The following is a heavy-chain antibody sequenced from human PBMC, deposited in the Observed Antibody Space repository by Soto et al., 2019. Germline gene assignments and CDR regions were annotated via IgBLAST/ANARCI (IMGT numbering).Heavy chain of an antibody. J-gene: IGHJ6*02. D-gene: IGHD2-21*01. Sequence: QVQLQESGPGLVEPSQTLSLTCTVSGDSISSGGYYWSWIRQHPGKGLEWIGYIFYTGSTHYNPSLKSRLSISVDTSKNQFSLKLTSVTAADTAIYYCARDRVRRDNKPYGMDVWGQGTTVTVSS. V-gene: IGHV4-31*03. CDR1: GDSISSGGYY. CDR3: ARDRVRRDNKPYGMDV. CDR2: IFYTGST.